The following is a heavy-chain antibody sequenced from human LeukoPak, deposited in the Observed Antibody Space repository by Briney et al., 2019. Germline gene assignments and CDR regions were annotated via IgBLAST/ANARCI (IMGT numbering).Heavy chain of an antibody. Sequence: GGSLRLSCAASGFTFSNYGMHWVRQAPGKGLEWVAFIRYDGSNKYYADSVKGRFTISRDNSKNTLSLQMNSLRAEDTAVYYCARDLSGVTGYTYGRGIDYWGQGTLVTVSS. D-gene: IGHD5-18*01. CDR1: GFTFSNYG. V-gene: IGHV3-30*02. CDR3: ARDLSGVTGYTYGRGIDY. J-gene: IGHJ4*02. CDR2: IRYDGSNK.